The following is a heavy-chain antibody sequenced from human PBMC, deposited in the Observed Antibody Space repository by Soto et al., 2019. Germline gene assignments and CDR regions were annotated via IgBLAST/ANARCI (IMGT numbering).Heavy chain of an antibody. Sequence: EVQLVESGGGLVQPGGSLRLSCAASGFTFSSSWMHWFRQAPGKGLVWVSRINSDGSSTSYADSVKGRFTIYRDNAKNTLYLQMNRLRAEDTAVYYCVRTSLVVAAATREDYWGQGTLVTVS. D-gene: IGHD2-15*01. V-gene: IGHV3-74*01. CDR3: VRTSLVVAAATREDY. CDR2: INSDGSST. J-gene: IGHJ4*02. CDR1: GFTFSSSW.